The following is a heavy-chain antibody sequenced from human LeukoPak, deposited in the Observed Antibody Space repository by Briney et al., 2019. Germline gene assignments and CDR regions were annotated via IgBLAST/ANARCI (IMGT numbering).Heavy chain of an antibody. CDR2: IKEDGSEE. CDR3: ARDPAAWDY. D-gene: IGHD6-13*01. CDR1: TFTFGNYW. Sequence: GGSLRLSCAASTFTFGNYWMSWVRQAPGKGLEWVANIKEDGSEEYYVDSVKGRFTISRDNTKNPLYLQMNGLRAEDTAVYYCARDPAAWDYWGQGTLVTVSS. J-gene: IGHJ4*02. V-gene: IGHV3-7*01.